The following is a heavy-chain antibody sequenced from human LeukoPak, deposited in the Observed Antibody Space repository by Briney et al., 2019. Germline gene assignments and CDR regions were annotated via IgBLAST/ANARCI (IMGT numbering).Heavy chain of an antibody. J-gene: IGHJ4*02. D-gene: IGHD3-16*02. CDR2: INHSGST. CDR1: GGSFSGYY. Sequence: SETLSLTCAVYGGSFSGYYWSWIRQPPGKGLEWIGEINHSGSTNYNPSLKSRVTISVDTSKNQFSLKLSSVTAADTAVYYCARGVWGTYRYEGTNFDYWGQGTLVTVSS. CDR3: ARGVWGTYRYEGTNFDY. V-gene: IGHV4-34*01.